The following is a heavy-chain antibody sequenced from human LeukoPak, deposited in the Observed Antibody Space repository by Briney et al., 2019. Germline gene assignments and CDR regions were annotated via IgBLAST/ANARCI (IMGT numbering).Heavy chain of an antibody. CDR3: ARKQNGNWFDP. CDR1: GGTFSSYA. V-gene: IGHV1-69*13. CDR2: IIPIFGTA. D-gene: IGHD1-1*01. Sequence: ASVKVSCKASGGTFSSYAISWVRQAPGQGLEWMGGIIPIFGTAKYAQKFQGRATITADESTSKAYMELSSLRSEGTAVYYCARKQNGNWFDPWGQGTLVTVSS. J-gene: IGHJ5*02.